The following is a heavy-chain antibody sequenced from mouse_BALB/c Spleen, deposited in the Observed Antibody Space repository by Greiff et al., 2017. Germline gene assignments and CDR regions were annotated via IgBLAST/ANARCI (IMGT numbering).Heavy chain of an antibody. D-gene: IGHD3-2*01. CDR2: INPSTGYT. V-gene: IGHV1-4*01. CDR1: GYTFTSYG. J-gene: IGHJ4*01. Sequence: VQLQQSGAELAKPGASVKMSCKASGYTFTSYGMHWVKQRPGQGLEWIGYINPSTGYTEYNQKFKDKATLTADKSSSTAYMQLSSLTSEDSAVYYCAKGDSSGYEAMDDWGQGTSVTVSS. CDR3: AKGDSSGYEAMDD.